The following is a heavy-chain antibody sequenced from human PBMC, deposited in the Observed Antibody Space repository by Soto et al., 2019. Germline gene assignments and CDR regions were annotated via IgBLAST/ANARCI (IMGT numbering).Heavy chain of an antibody. CDR3: ASLHVLVPWYFEY. Sequence: ASVKVSCKASGYTLTELSMHWVRQAPGKGLEWMGGFDPDDGETVYAQNFQGRVTMTEHTSTDTAYMELSSLRSEDTVVYYCASLHVLVPWYFEYWGQGTLVTVSS. D-gene: IGHD2-8*02. CDR1: GYTLTELS. V-gene: IGHV1-24*01. J-gene: IGHJ4*02. CDR2: FDPDDGET.